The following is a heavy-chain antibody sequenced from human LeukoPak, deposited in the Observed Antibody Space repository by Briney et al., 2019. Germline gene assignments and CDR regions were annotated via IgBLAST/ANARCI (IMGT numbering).Heavy chain of an antibody. V-gene: IGHV3-15*01. CDR1: GFSFNYAW. D-gene: IGHD4/OR15-4a*01. Sequence: PGGSLRLSCAASGFSFNYAWMDWVRRAPGKGLEWVGRIKSKTDGGTADYPAPVKGRFTISRDDSKNTLYLQMNSLKIEDTAVYYCTTVPYDYALYFHYWGQGTLVTVSS. J-gene: IGHJ4*02. CDR2: IKSKTDGGTA. CDR3: TTVPYDYALYFHY.